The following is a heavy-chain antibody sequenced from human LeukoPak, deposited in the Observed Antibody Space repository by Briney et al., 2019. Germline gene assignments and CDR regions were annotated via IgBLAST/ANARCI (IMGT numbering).Heavy chain of an antibody. CDR3: ARGIMIFGVVNYNWFDL. D-gene: IGHD3-3*01. V-gene: IGHV3-73*01. CDR1: GFTFSGSA. Sequence: GGSLRLSCAASGFTFSGSAMHWVRQASGKGLEWVGRIRSKTYNYATEYAASVKGRFTISRDDSKNTAYLQMNSLKIEDTAVYYCARGIMIFGVVNYNWFDLWGQGTLVSVSS. J-gene: IGHJ5*02. CDR2: IRSKTYNYAT.